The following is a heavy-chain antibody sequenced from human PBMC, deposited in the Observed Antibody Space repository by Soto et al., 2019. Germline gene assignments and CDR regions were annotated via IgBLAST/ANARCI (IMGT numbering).Heavy chain of an antibody. CDR2: IIPIFGTA. V-gene: IGHV1-69*01. J-gene: IGHJ4*02. D-gene: IGHD3-22*01. CDR1: GGTFSSYA. Sequence: QVQLVQSGAEVQKPGSSVKVSCKASGGTFSSYAISWVRQAPGQGLEWMGGIIPIFGTANYAQKFQGRVTITADESTSTAYMELSSLRSEDTAVYYCARVPPIYYDSSGYSNWGQGTLVTVSS. CDR3: ARVPPIYYDSSGYSN.